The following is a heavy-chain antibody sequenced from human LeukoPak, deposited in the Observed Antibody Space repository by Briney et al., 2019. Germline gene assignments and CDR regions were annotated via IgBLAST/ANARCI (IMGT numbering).Heavy chain of an antibody. CDR2: ITSDGSLT. CDR3: ATDWYFTPDH. Sequence: GGSLRLSCTSSASTFSLSWMHWVRQAPGKGLVWVSRITSDGSLTNYADSVKGRFTISRDNDRKTLYLQMNSLRADDTAVYYCATDWYFTPDHWGQGTRVTVSS. V-gene: IGHV3-74*01. CDR1: ASTFSLSW. D-gene: IGHD6-13*01. J-gene: IGHJ4*02.